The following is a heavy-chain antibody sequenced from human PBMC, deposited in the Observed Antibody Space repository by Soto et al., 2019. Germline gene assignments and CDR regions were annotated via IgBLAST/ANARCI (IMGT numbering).Heavy chain of an antibody. CDR1: GFTFSSYA. CDR2: ISGSGGST. J-gene: IGHJ4*02. V-gene: IGHV3-23*01. Sequence: EVQLLESGGGLVQPGGSLRLSCAASGFTFSSYAMSWVRQAPGKGLEWVSAISGSGGSTYYADSVKGRFTISRDNSKNTLYLQMNSLRAEDTVVYYCAKCSGSGGSCYYFDYWGQGTLVTVSS. CDR3: AKCSGSGGSCYYFDY. D-gene: IGHD2-15*01.